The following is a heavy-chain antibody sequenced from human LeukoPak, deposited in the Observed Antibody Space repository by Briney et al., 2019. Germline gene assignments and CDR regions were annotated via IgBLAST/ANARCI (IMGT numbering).Heavy chain of an antibody. J-gene: IGHJ4*02. CDR1: GFTFSSYA. CDR3: AMAMSTFGEVRNYFDS. D-gene: IGHD3-16*01. CDR2: VSMSSGTI. Sequence: GGSLRLSCAASGFTFSSYAMSWVRQAPGRGLEWISFVSMSSGTIYYADSVNGRFRVSRDNAKSSLDLEMNSLRAEDTAVYYCAMAMSTFGEVRNYFDSWGQGTLVTVSS. V-gene: IGHV3-48*04.